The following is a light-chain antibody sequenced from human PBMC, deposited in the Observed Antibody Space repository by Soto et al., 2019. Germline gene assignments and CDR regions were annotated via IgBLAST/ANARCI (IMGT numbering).Light chain of an antibody. CDR2: DAS. Sequence: EIVLTQSPAPMSLSPGERATLSCRASQSVSSYLAWYQQKPGQAPRLLIYDASNRATGIPARFSGSGSGTDFTLTINSLEPEDFAVYYCQQRSNWPLMYTFGQGTKVDIK. CDR3: QQRSNWPLMYT. J-gene: IGKJ2*01. CDR1: QSVSSY. V-gene: IGKV3-11*01.